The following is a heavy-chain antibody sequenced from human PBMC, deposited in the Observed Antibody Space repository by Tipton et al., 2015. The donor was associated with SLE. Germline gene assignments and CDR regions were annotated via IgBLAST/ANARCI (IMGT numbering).Heavy chain of an antibody. CDR3: ARASMTMVVTGLDAFDI. CDR1: GFTFSSYS. J-gene: IGHJ3*02. V-gene: IGHV3-21*03. Sequence: SLRLSCAASGFTFSSYSMNWVRQAPGKGLEWVSSISSSSSYIYYADSVKGRFTISRDNAKNSLYLQMNSLRAEDTAVYYCARASMTMVVTGLDAFDIWGQRTMVTVSS. CDR2: ISSSSSYI. D-gene: IGHD4-23*01.